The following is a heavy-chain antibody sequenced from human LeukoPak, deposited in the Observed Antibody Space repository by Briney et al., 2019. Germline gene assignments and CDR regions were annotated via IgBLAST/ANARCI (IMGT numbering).Heavy chain of an antibody. V-gene: IGHV3-23*01. CDR1: GFTFSGCT. J-gene: IGHJ4*02. Sequence: PWESLTLTCAVSGFTFSGCTMNWVRQPPGKGMGWVATISVSVSTTYYADSAKDSFTITRDNSQYTLYLKMNSLRTENTAIYSCAKGFLTKTHGISWVPFDSWGQGTLVSVSS. CDR3: AKGFLTKTHGISWVPFDS. CDR2: ISVSVSTT. D-gene: IGHD6-13*01.